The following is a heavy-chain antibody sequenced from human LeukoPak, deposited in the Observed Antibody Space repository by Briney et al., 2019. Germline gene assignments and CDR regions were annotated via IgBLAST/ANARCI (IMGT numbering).Heavy chain of an antibody. V-gene: IGHV3-23*01. D-gene: IGHD5-24*01. CDR1: GFSFSTCD. Sequence: GGSLRLSCVATGFSFSTCDMSWVRQAPEKGLEWVASTISTGDSSEYADSVKGRFTISRDNSKHTLYLQMDSLRAEDTAAYFCANSFNRWAFRDWGQGTLATVSS. J-gene: IGHJ1*01. CDR2: TISTGDSS. CDR3: ANSFNRWAFRD.